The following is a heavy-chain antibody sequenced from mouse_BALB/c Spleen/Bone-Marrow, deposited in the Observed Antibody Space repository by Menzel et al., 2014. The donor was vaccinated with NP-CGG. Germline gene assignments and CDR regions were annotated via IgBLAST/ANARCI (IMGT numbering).Heavy chain of an antibody. CDR1: GFNIKDTY. Sequence: VQLQQSGAEPVKPGASVKLSCTASGFNIKDTYMHWVKQRPEQGLEWIGRIDPANGNTKYDPKFQGKATITADTSSNTAYLQLSSLTSEDTAVYCCANYYYGSSLFAYWGQGTLVTVSA. CDR3: ANYYYGSSLFAY. J-gene: IGHJ3*01. CDR2: IDPANGNT. D-gene: IGHD1-1*01. V-gene: IGHV14-3*02.